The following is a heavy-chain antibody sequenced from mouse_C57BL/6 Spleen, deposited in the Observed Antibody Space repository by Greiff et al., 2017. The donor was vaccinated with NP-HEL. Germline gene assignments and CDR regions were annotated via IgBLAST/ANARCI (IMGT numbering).Heavy chain of an antibody. CDR2: IDPETGGT. J-gene: IGHJ2*01. Sequence: QVQLQQSGAELVRPGASVTLSCKASGYTFTDYEMHWVKQTPVHGLEWIGAIDPETGGTAYNQKFKGKAILTADKSSSTAYMELRSLTSEDSAVYYCIYYGNPSYYFDYWGQGTTLTVSS. D-gene: IGHD2-1*01. CDR1: GYTFTDYE. V-gene: IGHV1-15*01. CDR3: IYYGNPSYYFDY.